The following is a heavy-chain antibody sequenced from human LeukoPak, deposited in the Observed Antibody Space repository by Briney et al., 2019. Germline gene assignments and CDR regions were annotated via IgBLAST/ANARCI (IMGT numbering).Heavy chain of an antibody. D-gene: IGHD5-24*01. Sequence: GRSLRLSCAASGFTFSNYAIHWVRQAPGKGLEWVSSISSRSSSKYYADSLKGRFTISRDNAKNSLYLQMNSLRAEDTAVYYCARGGAGYYFDYWGQGTLVTVSS. CDR2: ISSRSSSK. J-gene: IGHJ4*02. CDR1: GFTFSNYA. CDR3: ARGGAGYYFDY. V-gene: IGHV3-21*01.